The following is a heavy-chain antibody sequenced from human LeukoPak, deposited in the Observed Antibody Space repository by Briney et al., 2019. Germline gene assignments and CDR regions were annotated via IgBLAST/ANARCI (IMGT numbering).Heavy chain of an antibody. CDR1: GGSISSNSYY. V-gene: IGHV4-39*07. J-gene: IGHJ5*02. CDR3: ARDRKLYCSSGFCNRLDP. CDR2: IYYSGST. D-gene: IGHD2-15*01. Sequence: PSETLSLTCTVSGGSISSNSYYWAWIRQPPGRGLEWIGNIYYSGSTSYNPSLKSRVSISLDTSNNQFSLKLTSVTAADTAVYYCARDRKLYCSSGFCNRLDPWGQGTLVTVAS.